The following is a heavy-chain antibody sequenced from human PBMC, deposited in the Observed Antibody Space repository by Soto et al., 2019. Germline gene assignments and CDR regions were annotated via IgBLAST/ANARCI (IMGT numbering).Heavy chain of an antibody. J-gene: IGHJ4*02. V-gene: IGHV4-31*03. CDR2: IYYSGST. CDR3: ARETSNYYDSSGYYYY. CDR1: GGSISSGGYY. D-gene: IGHD3-22*01. Sequence: SETLSLTCTVSGGSISSGGYYWSWIRQHPGKGLEWIGYIYYSGSTYCNPSLKSRVTISVDTSKNQFSLKLSSVTAADTAVYYCARETSNYYDSSGYYYYWGQGTLVTVSS.